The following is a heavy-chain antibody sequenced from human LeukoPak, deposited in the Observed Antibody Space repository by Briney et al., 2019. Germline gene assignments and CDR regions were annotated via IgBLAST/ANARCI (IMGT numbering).Heavy chain of an antibody. CDR2: INHSGST. V-gene: IGHV4-34*01. CDR3: ARGRGRLYSSSWYVFDY. D-gene: IGHD6-13*01. Sequence: KTSETLSLTCAVYGGSFSGYYWSWIRQPPGKGLEWIGEINHSGSTNYNPSLKSRVTISVDTSKNQFSLKLSSVTAADTAVYYCARGRGRLYSSSWYVFDYWGQGTLVTVSS. J-gene: IGHJ4*02. CDR1: GGSFSGYY.